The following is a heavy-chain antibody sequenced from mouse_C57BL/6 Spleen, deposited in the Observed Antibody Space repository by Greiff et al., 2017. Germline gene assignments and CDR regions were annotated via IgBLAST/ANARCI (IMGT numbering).Heavy chain of an antibody. CDR2: IDPSDSET. J-gene: IGHJ3*01. CDR1: GYTFTSYW. D-gene: IGHD2-4*01. V-gene: IGHV1-52*01. Sequence: VQLQQPGAELVRPGSSVKLSCKASGYTFTSYWMHWVKQRPIQGLEWIGNIDPSDSETHYNQKFKDKATLTVDKSSSTAYMQLSSLTSEDSAVYYCARGDYDYDGVSWFAYWGQGTLVTVSA. CDR3: ARGDYDYDGVSWFAY.